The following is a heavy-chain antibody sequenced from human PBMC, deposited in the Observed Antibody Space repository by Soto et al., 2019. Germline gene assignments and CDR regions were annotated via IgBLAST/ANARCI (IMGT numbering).Heavy chain of an antibody. D-gene: IGHD6-6*01. Sequence: QVQLVQSGAEVKKPGASVKVSCKASGYTFTNYDINWVRQATGEGLEWIGWMNPDSGNTGYAQKFQGRVTMTGNTSITTAYMELRSLRSEDTAVYYCARDIQVVCGLYYYYYMDVWGKGTTVTVS. CDR3: ARDIQVVCGLYYYYYMDV. CDR1: GYTFTNYD. J-gene: IGHJ6*03. V-gene: IGHV1-8*01. CDR2: MNPDSGNT.